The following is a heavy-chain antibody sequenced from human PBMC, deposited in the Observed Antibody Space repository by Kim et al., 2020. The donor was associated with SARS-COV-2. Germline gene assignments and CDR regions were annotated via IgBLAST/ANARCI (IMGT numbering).Heavy chain of an antibody. CDR3: AHRRVVPAAMFDY. Sequence: NSPSLKSRLTTTTDTSNNQVVLTMTNMDPVDTATYYCAHRRVVPAAMFDYWGQGTLVTVSS. V-gene: IGHV2-5*01. D-gene: IGHD2-2*01. J-gene: IGHJ4*02.